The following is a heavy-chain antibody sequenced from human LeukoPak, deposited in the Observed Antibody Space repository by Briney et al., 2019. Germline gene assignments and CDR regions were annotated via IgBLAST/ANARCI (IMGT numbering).Heavy chain of an antibody. D-gene: IGHD3-3*01. J-gene: IGHJ5*02. CDR3: ARGYDFWSGYYRQNWFDP. V-gene: IGHV4-34*01. CDR2: INHSGST. CDR1: GGSFSGYY. Sequence: SETLSLTCAVYGGSFSGYYWSWIRQPPGKGLEWIGEINHSGSTNYNPSLKSRVAISVDTSKPQFSLKLSSVTAADTAVYYCARGYDFWSGYYRQNWFDPWGQGTLVTVSS.